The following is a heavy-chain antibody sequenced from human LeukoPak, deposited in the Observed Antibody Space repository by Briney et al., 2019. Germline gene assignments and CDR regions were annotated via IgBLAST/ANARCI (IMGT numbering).Heavy chain of an antibody. CDR3: ASSVTTSDY. J-gene: IGHJ4*02. CDR1: GFTFSSYE. Sequence: GGSLRLSCAASGFTFSSYEMNWVRQAPGKELEWVSYISSSGSTIYYADSVRGRFTISRDNAKNSLYLQMNSLRAEDTAVYYCASSVTTSDYWGQGTLVTVSS. D-gene: IGHD4-17*01. V-gene: IGHV3-48*03. CDR2: ISSSGSTI.